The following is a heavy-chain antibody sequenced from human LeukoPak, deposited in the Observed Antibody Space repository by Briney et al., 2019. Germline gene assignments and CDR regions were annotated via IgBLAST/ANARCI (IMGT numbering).Heavy chain of an antibody. CDR2: ISFSSSYI. J-gene: IGHJ5*02. D-gene: IGHD1-26*01. CDR1: GFSFSSYS. Sequence: GGSLRLSCVASGFSFSSYSMNWVRQAPGKGLEWVSFISFSSSYIYYADSVKGRFTISRDNAKRSLYLQMNSLRTADTAVYYCARGGRPNNWFDPWGQGTLVTVSS. CDR3: ARGGRPNNWFDP. V-gene: IGHV3-21*01.